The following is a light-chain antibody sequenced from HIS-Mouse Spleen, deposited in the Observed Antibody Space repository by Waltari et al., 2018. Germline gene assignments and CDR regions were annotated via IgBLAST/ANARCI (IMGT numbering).Light chain of an antibody. V-gene: IGLV2-23*01. CDR3: CSYAGSSTLV. Sequence: QSALTQPASVSGSPGQSITISCTGTSSDVGSYNLVSWYQQHPGKAPKLMIYEGSKRPSGVSNRFSGSKSGNTASLTLSGLQAEDEADYYCCSYAGSSTLVFGGGTKLTVL. CDR1: SSDVGSYNL. J-gene: IGLJ2*01. CDR2: EGS.